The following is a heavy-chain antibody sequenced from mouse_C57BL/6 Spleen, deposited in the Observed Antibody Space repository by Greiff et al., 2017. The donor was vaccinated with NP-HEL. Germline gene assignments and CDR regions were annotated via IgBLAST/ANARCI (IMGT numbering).Heavy chain of an antibody. J-gene: IGHJ1*03. CDR3: ARRRGLLWYFDV. CDR2: IYPGSGST. D-gene: IGHD1-1*01. Sequence: QVQLQQPGAELVKPGASVKMSCKASGYTFTSYWITWVKQRPGQGLEWIGDIYPGSGSTNYNEKFKGKATLTVDTSSSTAYMQLSSLTSEDSAVYYCARRRGLLWYFDVWGTGTTVTVSS. CDR1: GYTFTSYW. V-gene: IGHV1-55*01.